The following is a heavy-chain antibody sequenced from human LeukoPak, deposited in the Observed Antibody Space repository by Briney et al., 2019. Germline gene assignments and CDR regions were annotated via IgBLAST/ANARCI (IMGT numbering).Heavy chain of an antibody. V-gene: IGHV4-34*01. Sequence: SETLSLTCAGYGGSFSGYYWSWIRQPPGKGLEWIGEINHSGSTNYNPSLKSRVTISVDTSKNQFSLKLSSVTAADTAVYYCARGARWLPPYYFDYWGQGTLVTVSS. J-gene: IGHJ4*02. CDR3: ARGARWLPPYYFDY. CDR1: GGSFSGYY. CDR2: INHSGST. D-gene: IGHD5-12*01.